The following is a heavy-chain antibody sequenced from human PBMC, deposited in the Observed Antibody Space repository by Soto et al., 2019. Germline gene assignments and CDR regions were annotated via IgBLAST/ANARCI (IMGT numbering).Heavy chain of an antibody. CDR2: IIPIFGTT. Sequence: QVQLVQSGAEVKKPGASVRVSCKASGGTFSSYAISWVRQAPGQGLEWMGGIIPIFGTTNYAQRVQSRVTITADESTSTAYMELSSLRSEDTAVYYCASGGLAVAGQPNWFDPWGQGTLVTVSS. V-gene: IGHV1-69*01. CDR1: GGTFSSYA. J-gene: IGHJ5*02. CDR3: ASGGLAVAGQPNWFDP. D-gene: IGHD6-19*01.